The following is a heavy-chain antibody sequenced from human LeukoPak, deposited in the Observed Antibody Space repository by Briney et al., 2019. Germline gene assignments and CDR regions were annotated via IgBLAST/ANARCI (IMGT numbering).Heavy chain of an antibody. V-gene: IGHV4-59*01. CDR3: LTDNSCGSGSYYT. D-gene: IGHD3-10*01. CDR2: SYYRGST. J-gene: IGHJ4*02. CDR1: GGSIRGYF. Sequence: PETLSLTCTVSGGSIRGYFWNWMRQPPGKGREWVGYSYYRGSTNYNPSIMSRVTISVDKTKHQFPLKLRSEPAGSTARYYCLTDNSCGSGSYYTWGQGTLVTVSS.